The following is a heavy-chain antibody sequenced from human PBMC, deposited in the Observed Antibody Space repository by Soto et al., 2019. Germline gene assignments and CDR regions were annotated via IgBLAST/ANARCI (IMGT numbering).Heavy chain of an antibody. CDR3: ARALTTVTLRTPRVDY. V-gene: IGHV4-34*09. D-gene: IGHD4-17*01. CDR1: GESFSGYS. Sequence: SETLSLTCDVYGESFSGYSWRSLRHHPGKGLERIGCISHSGCPYNNLSLKMRVTISVDKSKNQFSLKLSSVIAADTAVYYSARALTTVTLRTPRVDYWGQGTLVTV. CDR2: ISHSGCP. J-gene: IGHJ4*02.